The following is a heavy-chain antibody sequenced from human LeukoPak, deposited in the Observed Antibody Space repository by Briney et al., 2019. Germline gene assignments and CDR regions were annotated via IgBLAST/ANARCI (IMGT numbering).Heavy chain of an antibody. CDR2: INPNSGGT. D-gene: IGHD3-22*01. CDR3: ARVNYYDSSGPSGY. CDR1: GYTFTGYY. V-gene: IGHV1-2*02. Sequence: ASVKVSCKASGYTFTGYYMHWVRQAPGQGLEWMGWINPNSGGTNYAQKFQGRVTMTTDTSTSTAYMELRSLRSDDTAVYYCARVNYYDSSGPSGYWGQGTLVTVSS. J-gene: IGHJ4*02.